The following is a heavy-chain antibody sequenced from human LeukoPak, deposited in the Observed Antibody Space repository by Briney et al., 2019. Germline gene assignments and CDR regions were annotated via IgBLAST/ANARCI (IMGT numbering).Heavy chain of an antibody. V-gene: IGHV3-23*01. CDR1: GFTFGCYA. CDR2: ISGSGDVS. CDR3: AKGRRYSYGYIDY. D-gene: IGHD5-18*01. J-gene: IGHJ4*02. Sequence: PGGSLRLSCAASGFTFGCYAMNWVRQAPGKGLEWVSAISGSGDVSCYADSVKGRFTLSRDNSKNTLYLQMNSLRADDTAVYYCAKGRRYSYGYIDYWGQGTLVTVSS.